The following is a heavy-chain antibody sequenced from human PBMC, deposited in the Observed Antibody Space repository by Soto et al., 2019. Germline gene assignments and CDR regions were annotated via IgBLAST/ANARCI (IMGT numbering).Heavy chain of an antibody. Sequence: SLRLSCAASGFTFSSYGMHWVRQAPGKGLEWVAVIWYDGSNKYYADSVKGRFTISRDNSKNTLYLQMNSLRAEDTAVYYCARGCYSNCRWDWFDPWGQGTLVTVSS. J-gene: IGHJ5*02. CDR2: IWYDGSNK. CDR1: GFTFSSYG. D-gene: IGHD4-4*01. CDR3: ARGCYSNCRWDWFDP. V-gene: IGHV3-33*01.